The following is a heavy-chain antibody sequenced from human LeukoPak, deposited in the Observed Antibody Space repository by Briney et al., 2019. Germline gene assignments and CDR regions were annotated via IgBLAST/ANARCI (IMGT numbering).Heavy chain of an antibody. CDR2: INHSGGT. D-gene: IGHD2-15*01. CDR1: GGSFSGYY. Sequence: PSETLSLTCAVYGGSFSGYYWSWIRQPPGKGLEWIGEINHSGGTNYNPSLKSRVTISVDTSKNQFSLKLSSVTAADTAVYYCARVVAARFPNYYYYGMDVWGQGTTVTVSS. CDR3: ARVVAARFPNYYYYGMDV. J-gene: IGHJ6*02. V-gene: IGHV4-34*01.